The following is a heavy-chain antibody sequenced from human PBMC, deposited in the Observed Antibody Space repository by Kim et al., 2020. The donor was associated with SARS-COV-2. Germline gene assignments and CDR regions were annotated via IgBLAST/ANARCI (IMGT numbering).Heavy chain of an antibody. Sequence: GGSLRLSCAASGFTFGDYAMHWVRQAPGKGLEWVSGISWNSGSIGYADSVKGRFTISRDNAKNSLYLQMNSLRAEDTALYYCAAIYGGNPGFDYWGQGTMVTVSS. V-gene: IGHV3-9*01. CDR2: ISWNSGSI. D-gene: IGHD4-17*01. CDR3: AAIYGGNPGFDY. J-gene: IGHJ4*02. CDR1: GFTFGDYA.